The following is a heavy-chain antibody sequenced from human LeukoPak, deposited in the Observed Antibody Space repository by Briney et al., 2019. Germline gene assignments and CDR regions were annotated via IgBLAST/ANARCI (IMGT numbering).Heavy chain of an antibody. CDR3: ARRASSGYSRGYYYYGMDV. D-gene: IGHD3-22*01. Sequence: ASVKVSCKASGYTFTSYGISWVRQAPGQGLEWMGWISAYNGNTNYAQKLQGRVTMTTDTSTSTAYMELRSLRSDDTAVYYCARRASSGYSRGYYYYGMDVWGQGTTVTVSS. CDR2: ISAYNGNT. J-gene: IGHJ6*02. CDR1: GYTFTSYG. V-gene: IGHV1-18*01.